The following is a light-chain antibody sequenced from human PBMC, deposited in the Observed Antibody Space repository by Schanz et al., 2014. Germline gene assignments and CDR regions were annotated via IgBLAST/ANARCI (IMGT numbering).Light chain of an antibody. CDR3: QQYNTISGT. CDR2: KAS. J-gene: IGKJ1*01. V-gene: IGKV1-5*03. Sequence: DIQMTQSPSTLSASVGDRVTITCRASQSFSSWLAWYQQKPGKAPKLLIYKASSLESGVPSRFSGSGSGTEFTLTISSLQPDDFATYYCQQYNTISGTFGQGTKVEIK. CDR1: QSFSSW.